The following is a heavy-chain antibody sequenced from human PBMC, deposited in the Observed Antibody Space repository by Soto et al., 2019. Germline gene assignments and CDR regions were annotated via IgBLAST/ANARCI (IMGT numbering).Heavy chain of an antibody. CDR3: ARVPDY. CDR1: GGSISSGGYS. J-gene: IGHJ4*02. CDR2: IYHSGST. D-gene: IGHD2-2*01. Sequence: QLQLQESGSGLVKPSQTLSLTCAVSGGSISSGGYSWSWIRQPPGKGLEWIGYIYHSGSTYYTPALKSRVALSVDRPKNQFSLKLSSVTAAYTAGYHCARVPDYWGQGTLVTVSS. V-gene: IGHV4-30-2*01.